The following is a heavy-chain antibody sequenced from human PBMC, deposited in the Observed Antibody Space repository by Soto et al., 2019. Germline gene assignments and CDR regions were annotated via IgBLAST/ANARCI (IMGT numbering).Heavy chain of an antibody. J-gene: IGHJ6*02. CDR3: ARNTVSAAGADYYGLDV. Sequence: PGGSLRLSCAGSGFTLSDHYIDWVRQAPGKGLEWVGRSRDKAQGYSTAYAASVKGRFTTSRDESKNSVYLQMNSLKTEDTAVYYCARNTVSAAGADYYGLDVWGQGTTVTVSS. D-gene: IGHD6-13*01. V-gene: IGHV3-72*01. CDR1: GFTLSDHY. CDR2: SRDKAQGYST.